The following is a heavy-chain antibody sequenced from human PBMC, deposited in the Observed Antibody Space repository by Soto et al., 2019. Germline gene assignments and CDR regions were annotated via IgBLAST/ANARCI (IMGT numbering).Heavy chain of an antibody. CDR2: VSGTGDIT. Sequence: EVQLLESGGGLVQPGGSLRLSCAASGLTFSTYAMTWVRQAPGKGLEWVSGVSGTGDITYYADSVKGRFTISRDNSKNNVYLEKNRLRAEETGVYYCGKGHRRGLSNPECFDFLGQGTMVTVSS. J-gene: IGHJ3*01. D-gene: IGHD3-10*01. CDR1: GLTFSTYA. CDR3: GKGHRRGLSNPECFDF. V-gene: IGHV3-23*01.